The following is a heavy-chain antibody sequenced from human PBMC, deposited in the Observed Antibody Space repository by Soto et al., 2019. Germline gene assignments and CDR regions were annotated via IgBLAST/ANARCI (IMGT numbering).Heavy chain of an antibody. CDR3: ARHLPYCGGDCYSLDY. Sequence: SETLSLTCTVSGGSISSYYWSWIRQPPGKGLEWFGYIYYSASTNYSPSLKSRVTISVDTSRNQFSLNLSSVTAADTAVYYCARHLPYCGGDCYSLDYWGQGTLVTVSS. CDR2: IYYSAST. D-gene: IGHD2-21*02. J-gene: IGHJ4*02. CDR1: GGSISSYY. V-gene: IGHV4-59*08.